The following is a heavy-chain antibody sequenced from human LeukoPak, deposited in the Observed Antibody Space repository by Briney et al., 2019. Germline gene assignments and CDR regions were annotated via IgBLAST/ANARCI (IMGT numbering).Heavy chain of an antibody. CDR3: ARVEMATITDY. CDR1: GFTFSSYS. J-gene: IGHJ4*02. CDR2: ISSSSSYI. V-gene: IGHV3-21*01. D-gene: IGHD5-24*01. Sequence: GGSLRLSCAASGFTFSSYSMNWVRQAPGKGLEWVSSISSSSSYIYYADSVKGRFTISRDNAKNSLYLQMNSLRAEDTAVYYCARVEMATITDYWGREPWSPSPQ.